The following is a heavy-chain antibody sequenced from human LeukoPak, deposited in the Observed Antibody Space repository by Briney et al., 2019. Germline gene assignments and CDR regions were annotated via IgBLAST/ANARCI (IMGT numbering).Heavy chain of an antibody. CDR2: IKPNNGDT. CDR1: GYSFTHHN. V-gene: IGHV1-2*02. J-gene: IGHJ4*02. Sequence: ASVKVSCKASGYSFTHHNVHWVRQAPGQAVEWMGWIKPNNGDTKFSQKFQDRVTLTSDTSIDTAYMEMSGLTSDDTAIYYCARVLSAVTSTFDYWGKGTLVTVSS. D-gene: IGHD4-17*01. CDR3: ARVLSAVTSTFDY.